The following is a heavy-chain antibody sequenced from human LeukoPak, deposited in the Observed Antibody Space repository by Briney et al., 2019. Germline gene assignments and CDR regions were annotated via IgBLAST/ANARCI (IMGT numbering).Heavy chain of an antibody. CDR3: AREGSSTSAYYFDY. J-gene: IGHJ4*02. V-gene: IGHV1-18*01. CDR1: GYTFTSYG. CDR2: ISAYNGNT. D-gene: IGHD6-13*01. Sequence: ASVKVSCKASGYTFTSYGISWVRQAPGQGLEWMGWISAYNGNTNYAQKFQGRVTMTRDTSISTAYMELSRLRSDDTAVYYCAREGSSTSAYYFDYWGQGTLVTVSS.